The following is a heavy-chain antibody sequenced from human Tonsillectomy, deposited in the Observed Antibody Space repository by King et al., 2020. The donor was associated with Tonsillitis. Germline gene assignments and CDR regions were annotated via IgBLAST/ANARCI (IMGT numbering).Heavy chain of an antibody. CDR3: VRDGGSGWNHPFAY. J-gene: IGHJ4*02. V-gene: IGHV1-18*04. Sequence: QLVQSGAEVKKPGASVKVSCKASGYTFTSYGISWVRQAPGQGPEWMGWISAYNGNRNYGQKVQGRATMTTKTSTRAAYMELRSRRSDDTAVYYCVRDGGSGWNHPFAYWGQGTLVTVPS. CDR1: GYTFTSYG. CDR2: ISAYNGNR. D-gene: IGHD6-19*01.